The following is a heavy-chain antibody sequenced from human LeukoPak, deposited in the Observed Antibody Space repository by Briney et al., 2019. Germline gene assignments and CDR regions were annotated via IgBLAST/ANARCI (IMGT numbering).Heavy chain of an antibody. V-gene: IGHV4-59*08. D-gene: IGHD2-2*01. CDR3: GGDKSTSSSVEY. J-gene: IGHJ4*02. CDR1: GGSISTYY. Sequence: SETLSLTCTVSGGSISTYYWSWIRQPPGKGLEWIGYIYYSGSTDYNPSLRSRVTISVDTSKNQFSLRLSSVTAADTAVYYCGGDKSTSSSVEYWGQGTLVTVSS. CDR2: IYYSGST.